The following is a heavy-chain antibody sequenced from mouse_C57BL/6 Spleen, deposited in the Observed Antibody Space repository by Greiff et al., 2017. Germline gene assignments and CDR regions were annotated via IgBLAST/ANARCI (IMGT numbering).Heavy chain of an antibody. J-gene: IGHJ2*01. CDR3: ARGGYGVGGYFDY. D-gene: IGHD2-2*01. CDR2: IDPSDSET. Sequence: QVQLKQPGAELVRPGSSVTLSCKASGYTFTSYWMHWVKQRPIQGLEWIGNIDPSDSETHYNQKFKDKATLTVDKSTSTAYMQLSSLTSEDSAVYYCARGGYGVGGYFDYWGQGTTLTVSS. CDR1: GYTFTSYW. V-gene: IGHV1-52*01.